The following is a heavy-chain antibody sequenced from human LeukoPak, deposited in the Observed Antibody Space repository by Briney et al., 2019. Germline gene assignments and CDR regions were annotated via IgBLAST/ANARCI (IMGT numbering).Heavy chain of an antibody. J-gene: IGHJ4*02. Sequence: PSETLSLTCTVSGGSINTPNYYWGWIRQPPGKGLEWIGHIYYSGTAYYSPSLKSRVTISVDTSKNQFSLKLNSVTAADTAVYYCARMGRIAVAGLDYWGQGTLVTVSS. D-gene: IGHD6-19*01. V-gene: IGHV4-39*07. CDR2: IYYSGTA. CDR1: GGSINTPNYY. CDR3: ARMGRIAVAGLDY.